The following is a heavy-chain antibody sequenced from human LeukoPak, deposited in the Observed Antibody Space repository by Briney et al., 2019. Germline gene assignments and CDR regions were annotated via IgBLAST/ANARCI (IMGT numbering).Heavy chain of an antibody. Sequence: PSETLSLACTVSGGSISSYYWSWIRQPPGKGLEWIGHIHYSGSTNYNPSLKSRVTMSVDTSKNQFSLKLSSVTAADTAVYYCARDLDPPRPMVREDAFDIWGQGTMVTVSS. D-gene: IGHD3-10*01. J-gene: IGHJ3*02. CDR1: GGSISSYY. V-gene: IGHV4-59*12. CDR2: IHYSGST. CDR3: ARDLDPPRPMVREDAFDI.